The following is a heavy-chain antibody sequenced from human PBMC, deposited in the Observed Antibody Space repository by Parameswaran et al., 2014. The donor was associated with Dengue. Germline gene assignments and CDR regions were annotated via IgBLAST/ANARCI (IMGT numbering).Heavy chain of an antibody. V-gene: IGHV4-61*01. Sequence: SETLSLTCTVSGGSVSSPNHYWNWIRQPPGKGLEWIGSIYYSGSTNYNPSLKSRVTISVDTSKNQFSLKVTSVTAADTAVYYCAREERQGAFDIGGQGTMVTVSS. CDR1: GGSVSSPNHY. CDR2: IYYSGST. J-gene: IGHJ3*02. D-gene: IGHD1-26*01. CDR3: AREERQGAFDI.